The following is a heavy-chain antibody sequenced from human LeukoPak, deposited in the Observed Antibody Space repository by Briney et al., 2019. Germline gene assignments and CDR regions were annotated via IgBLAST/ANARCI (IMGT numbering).Heavy chain of an antibody. J-gene: IGHJ4*02. V-gene: IGHV3-53*04. Sequence: GGSLRLSCAASGFTVSTNCMTWVRQAPGKGLEWVSTIYSGGTTYYADSVMGRFTISRHNSRNTLYLQMNSLRAEDTAVYYCAKGYYGDYWGQGTLVTVSS. CDR2: IYSGGTT. CDR3: AKGYYGDY. CDR1: GFTVSTNC.